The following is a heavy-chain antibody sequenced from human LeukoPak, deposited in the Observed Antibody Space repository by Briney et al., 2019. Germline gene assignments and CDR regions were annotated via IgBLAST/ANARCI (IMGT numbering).Heavy chain of an antibody. V-gene: IGHV4-59*01. Sequence: PSETLSLTCTVTGGSISSYYWSWIRQPPGKGLEWIGYIYYSGSTNYNPSLKSRVTISVDTSKNQFSLKLSSVTAADTAVYYCARSAVEYSYGPFDYWGQGTLVTVSS. CDR2: IYYSGST. D-gene: IGHD5-18*01. J-gene: IGHJ4*02. CDR3: ARSAVEYSYGPFDY. CDR1: GGSISSYY.